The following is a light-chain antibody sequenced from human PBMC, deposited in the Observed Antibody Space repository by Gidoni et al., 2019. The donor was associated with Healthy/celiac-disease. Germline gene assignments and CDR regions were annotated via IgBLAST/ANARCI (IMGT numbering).Light chain of an antibody. CDR1: QSISSY. V-gene: IGKV1-39*01. CDR2: AAS. Sequence: DIQMTRPPSSLSASVGDRVTITCRASQSISSYLNWYQQKPGKAPKLLIYAASSLQRGVPSRFSGSGSGTDFTLTISSLQPEDFATYYCQQSYSTPDTFGQGTKVEIK. J-gene: IGKJ1*01. CDR3: QQSYSTPDT.